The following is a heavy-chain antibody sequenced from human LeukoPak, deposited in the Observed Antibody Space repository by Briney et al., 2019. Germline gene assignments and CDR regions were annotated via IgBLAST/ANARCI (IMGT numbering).Heavy chain of an antibody. CDR2: ISSSSTI. CDR1: GFTFSSYS. Sequence: GGSLRLSCAASGFTFSSYSMNWVRQAPGKGLEWVSYISSSSTIYYADSVKGRFTISRDNAKNSLYLQMNSLRAEDTAVYYCARDSPGYSQPLDYWGQGTLVTVSS. D-gene: IGHD5-18*01. CDR3: ARDSPGYSQPLDY. J-gene: IGHJ4*02. V-gene: IGHV3-48*01.